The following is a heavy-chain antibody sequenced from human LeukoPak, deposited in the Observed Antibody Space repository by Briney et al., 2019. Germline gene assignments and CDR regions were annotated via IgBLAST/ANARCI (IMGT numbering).Heavy chain of an antibody. CDR1: GFTFSSYA. D-gene: IGHD2-15*01. J-gene: IGHJ5*02. CDR3: ARGIVVVVAATSNWFDP. V-gene: IGHV3-30*04. CDR2: ISYDGSNK. Sequence: GRSLRLSCAASGFTFSSYAMHWVRQAPGKGLEWVAVISYDGSNKYYADSVKGRFTISRDNSKNTLYLQVNSLRAEDTAVYYCARGIVVVVAATSNWFDPWGQGTLVTVSS.